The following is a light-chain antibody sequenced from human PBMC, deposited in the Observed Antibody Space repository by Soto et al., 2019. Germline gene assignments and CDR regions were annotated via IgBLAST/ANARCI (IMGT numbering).Light chain of an antibody. J-gene: IGKJ5*01. V-gene: IGKV2D-29*02. CDR1: QSLLSSGGETY. CDR2: EVS. CDR3: MQSTQLPLT. Sequence: DIVMSQTPLSLSVTPGQPASISCRSSQSLLSSGGETYLFWYLQRPGQSPQLLISEVSNRISAVPDRFSGSGSGTDFTLKIRRVEAEDAGVYYCMQSTQLPLTFGQGTRLEGK.